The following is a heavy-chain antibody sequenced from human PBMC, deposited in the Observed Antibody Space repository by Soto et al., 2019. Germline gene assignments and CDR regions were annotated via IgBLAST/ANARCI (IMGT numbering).Heavy chain of an antibody. CDR2: VNPSGGST. J-gene: IGHJ1*01. CDR3: AREENCSGGTCYSEYFHR. D-gene: IGHD2-15*01. CDR1: GYLFTAYS. V-gene: IGHV1-46*01. Sequence: AASVKVSCKASGYLFTAYSMHWVRLAPGQGLEWMGVVNPSGGSTKYAQNFQGRVTMTRDTFTTTIYMELSSLRSDDTAIYYCAREENCSGGTCYSEYFHRWGQGTLVTVSS.